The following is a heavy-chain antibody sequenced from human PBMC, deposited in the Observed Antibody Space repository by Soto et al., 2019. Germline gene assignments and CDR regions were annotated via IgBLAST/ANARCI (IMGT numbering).Heavy chain of an antibody. V-gene: IGHV4-61*08. J-gene: IGHJ6*02. CDR3: ARIVVVPAAIVRGLLRGMDV. Sequence: SETLSLTCTVSGGSISSGDYYWSWIRQPPGKGLEWIGYIYYSGSTNYNPSLKSRVTISVDTSKNQFSLKLSSVTAADTAVYYCARIVVVPAAIVRGLLRGMDVWGQGTTVTVSS. CDR1: GGSISSGDYY. CDR2: IYYSGST. D-gene: IGHD2-2*01.